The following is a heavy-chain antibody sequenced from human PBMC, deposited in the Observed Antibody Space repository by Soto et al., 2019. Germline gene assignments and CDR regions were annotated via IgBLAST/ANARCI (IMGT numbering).Heavy chain of an antibody. CDR2: ISHSGTV. V-gene: IGHV4-4*02. Sequence: TSETLSLTCDVSSVSITSSNWWTWVRQPPGKGLEWLGKISHSGTVNYNATLRSRVTISVDKPKNQLSLELMSVTAADTAVYYCARDYDGFDYWGPGILLTVSS. D-gene: IGHD3-16*01. J-gene: IGHJ4*02. CDR1: SVSITSSNW. CDR3: ARDYDGFDY.